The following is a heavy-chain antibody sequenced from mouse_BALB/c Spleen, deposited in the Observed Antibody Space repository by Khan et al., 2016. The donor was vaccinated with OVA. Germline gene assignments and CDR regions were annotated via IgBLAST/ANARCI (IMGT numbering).Heavy chain of an antibody. Sequence: EVQLQESGPGLVKPSQSLSLTCTVTGYSITSDYAWNWIRQFPGNKLEWMGYISSTGSTSYNPSLKSRISITRDTSKNQFFLQLKSVPAEDTATYYCARSLYYSYGYAFDCWGRGTSVTVSS. V-gene: IGHV3-2*02. CDR3: ARSLYYSYGYAFDC. CDR2: ISSTGST. J-gene: IGHJ4*01. CDR1: GYSITSDYA. D-gene: IGHD2-14*01.